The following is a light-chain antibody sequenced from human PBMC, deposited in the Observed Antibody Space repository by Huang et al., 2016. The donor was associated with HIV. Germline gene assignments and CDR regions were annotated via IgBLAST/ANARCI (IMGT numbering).Light chain of an antibody. CDR1: QSISNY. CDR3: QQSYNTPT. Sequence: DIQMTQSPSSLSASVGDRVTITCRASQSISNYLNWYQQKPGKAPKLLIYAAFSLQSRVPSRFSGSGSGTDFTLNISSLQPEDFATYFCQQSYNTPTFGQGTRLEIK. V-gene: IGKV1-39*01. CDR2: AAF. J-gene: IGKJ2*01.